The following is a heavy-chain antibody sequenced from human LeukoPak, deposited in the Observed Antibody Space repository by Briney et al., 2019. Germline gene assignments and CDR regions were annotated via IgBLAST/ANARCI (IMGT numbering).Heavy chain of an antibody. CDR3: ARDPYCSSTSSYTTRPGDYYYYGMDV. CDR2: IIPILGIA. CDR1: GDTFSSNT. V-gene: IGHV1-69*04. Sequence: SVKVSCKASGDTFSSNTISWVRQAPGQGLEWMGRIIPILGIAHYAQKFQGRVTITADKSTSTAYMELSSLRSEDTAVYYCARDPYCSSTSSYTTRPGDYYYYGMDVWGQGTTVTVSS. D-gene: IGHD2-2*02. J-gene: IGHJ6*02.